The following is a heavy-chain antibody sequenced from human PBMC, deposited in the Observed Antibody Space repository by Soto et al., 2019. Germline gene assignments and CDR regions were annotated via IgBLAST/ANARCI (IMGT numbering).Heavy chain of an antibody. CDR3: ARGEGPIGFWSGSHLQH. D-gene: IGHD3-3*01. V-gene: IGHV4-31*03. J-gene: IGHJ1*01. CDR2: IYYSGST. CDR1: GGSISSGGYY. Sequence: QVQLQESGPGLVKPSQTLSLTCTVSGGSISSGGYYWSWIRQHPGKGLEWIGYIYYSGSTFYNPSLKSRLTISVDTSKNQFSLKLSSATAADTAVYYCARGEGPIGFWSGSHLQHWGQGTLVTVSS.